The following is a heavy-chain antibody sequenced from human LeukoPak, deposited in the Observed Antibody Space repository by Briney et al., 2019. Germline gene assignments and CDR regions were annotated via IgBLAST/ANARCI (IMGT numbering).Heavy chain of an antibody. CDR1: GLTFSSYA. CDR2: ISGSGGST. CDR3: AKDMGDFWSGYYIGAFDI. D-gene: IGHD3-3*01. Sequence: GGSLKLSCAVSGLTFSSYAMSWVRQAPGKGLEWVSAISGSGGSTYYADSVKGRFTISRDNSKNTLYLQMNSLRAEDTAVYYCAKDMGDFWSGYYIGAFDIWGQGTMVTVSS. J-gene: IGHJ3*02. V-gene: IGHV3-23*01.